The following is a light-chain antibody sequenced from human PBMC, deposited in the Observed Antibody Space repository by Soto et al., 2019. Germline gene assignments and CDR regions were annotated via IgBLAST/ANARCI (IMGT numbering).Light chain of an antibody. CDR1: QSVNSDY. Sequence: EIVLTQSPGTLSLSPGERATFSCRASQSVNSDYLAWYQQRPGLAPRLLIYGTSNRATGIPDRFSGSGSGTYFTLTINTLAPEDFAVYDCQRYGSSPLYAFGQGTKLEIK. CDR3: QRYGSSPLYA. J-gene: IGKJ2*01. V-gene: IGKV3-20*01. CDR2: GTS.